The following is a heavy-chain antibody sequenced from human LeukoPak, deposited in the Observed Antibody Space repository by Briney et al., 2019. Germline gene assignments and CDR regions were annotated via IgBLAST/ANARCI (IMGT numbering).Heavy chain of an antibody. V-gene: IGHV4-39*01. CDR3: ARPPPFNWGYRSDAFDI. CDR2: IYYSGST. CDR1: GGSTSSYY. Sequence: KSSETLSLTCTVSGGSTSSYYWSWIRQPPGKGLEWIGSIYYSGSTYYNPSLKSRVTISVDTSKNQFSLKLSSVTAADTAVYYCARPPPFNWGYRSDAFDIWGQGTMVTVSS. J-gene: IGHJ3*02. D-gene: IGHD7-27*01.